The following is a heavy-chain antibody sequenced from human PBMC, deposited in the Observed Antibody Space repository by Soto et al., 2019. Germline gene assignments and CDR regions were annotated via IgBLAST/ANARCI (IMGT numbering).Heavy chain of an antibody. CDR2: MNHSGST. J-gene: IGHJ6*02. D-gene: IGHD6-19*01. CDR1: GGSFSGYY. Sequence: QVQLQQWGAGLVEPSETLSLSCAVYGGSFSGYYWSWIRQPPGKGLEWIGEMNHSGSTNYNPSLKSRVTISVDTSKNQFSLKLSSVTAADTAVYYCARASIAVAGTNYYYYGMDVWGQGTTVTVSS. V-gene: IGHV4-34*01. CDR3: ARASIAVAGTNYYYYGMDV.